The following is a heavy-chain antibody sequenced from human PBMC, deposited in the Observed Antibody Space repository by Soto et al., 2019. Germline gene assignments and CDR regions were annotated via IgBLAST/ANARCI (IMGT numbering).Heavy chain of an antibody. V-gene: IGHV1-69*01. CDR1: GGTFSNYA. CDR3: ASPTGKLDY. J-gene: IGHJ4*02. CDR2: IIPIFGTA. Sequence: QVQLVQSGAEVKKPGSSVKVSCKASGGTFSNYAISWVRQAPGEGLEWMGGIIPIFGTANYAQKFQGRVTITADESTSTAYMELSSLRSDDTAFYYCASPTGKLDYWGQGTLVTVSS. D-gene: IGHD2-8*02.